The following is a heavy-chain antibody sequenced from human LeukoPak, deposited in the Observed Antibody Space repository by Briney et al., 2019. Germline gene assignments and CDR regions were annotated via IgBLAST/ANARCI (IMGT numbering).Heavy chain of an antibody. V-gene: IGHV4-59*01. D-gene: IGHD6-19*01. CDR1: GGSISSYY. Sequence: SETLSLTCTVSGGSISSYYWSWIRQPLGKGLEWIGYIHYSGSTNYNTSLRSRVTISVDTSKNEFSLKLTSVTAADTAVYYCAGGNGWYYFWGQGTLVTVSS. CDR2: IHYSGST. CDR3: AGGNGWYYF. J-gene: IGHJ4*02.